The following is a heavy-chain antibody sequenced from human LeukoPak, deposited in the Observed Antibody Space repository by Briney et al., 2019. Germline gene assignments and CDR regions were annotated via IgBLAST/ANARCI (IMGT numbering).Heavy chain of an antibody. D-gene: IGHD3-22*01. CDR1: GGSINSYY. CDR3: ARQAMYYYDSSGYWFGAFDI. Sequence: SETLSLTCTVSGGSINSYYWGWIRQPPGKGLEWIGSIYYSGSTYYNPSLKSRVTISVDTSKNQFSLKLSSVTAADTAVYYCARQAMYYYDSSGYWFGAFDIWGQGTMVTVSS. V-gene: IGHV4-39*01. J-gene: IGHJ3*02. CDR2: IYYSGST.